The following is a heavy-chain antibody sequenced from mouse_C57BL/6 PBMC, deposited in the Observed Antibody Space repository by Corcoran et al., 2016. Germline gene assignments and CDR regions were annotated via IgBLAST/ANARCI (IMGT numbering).Heavy chain of an antibody. V-gene: IGHV9-3*01. Sequence: QIQLVQSGPELKKPGETVKISCKASGYTFTTYGMSWVKQAPGKGLKWMGWINTYSGVPTYADDFKGRFAFSLETSASTAYLQINNLKNEDTATYFCARGGLLRYPQYCDVWGTGTTVTVSS. CDR1: GYTFTTYG. D-gene: IGHD1-1*01. J-gene: IGHJ1*03. CDR3: ARGGLLRYPQYCDV. CDR2: INTYSGVP.